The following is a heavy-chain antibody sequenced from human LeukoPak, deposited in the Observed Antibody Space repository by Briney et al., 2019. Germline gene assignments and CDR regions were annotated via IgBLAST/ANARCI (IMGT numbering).Heavy chain of an antibody. CDR3: ARLGAVAGIDS. J-gene: IGHJ4*02. V-gene: IGHV4-4*07. D-gene: IGHD6-19*01. Sequence: PSETLSLTCTVSGGSISSFYWSWIRQPAGKGLEWIGRIYTSGSTNYNPSLNSRVTMSVDTSKNQFSLKLSSMTAADTALYYCARLGAVAGIDSWGQGTLVTVSS. CDR2: IYTSGST. CDR1: GGSISSFY.